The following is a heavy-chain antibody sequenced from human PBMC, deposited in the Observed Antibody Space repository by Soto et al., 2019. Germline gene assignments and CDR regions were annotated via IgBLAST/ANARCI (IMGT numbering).Heavy chain of an antibody. V-gene: IGHV5-10-1*01. CDR2: IDPSDSYT. J-gene: IGHJ1*01. D-gene: IGHD3-9*01. Sequence: LGESLKISCKGSGYSFTSYWISWVRQMPGKGLEWMGRIDPSDSYTNYSPSFQGHVTISADKSISTAYLQWSSLKASDTAMYYCARPSYDILTGYLYFQHWGQGTLVTVSS. CDR1: GYSFTSYW. CDR3: ARPSYDILTGYLYFQH.